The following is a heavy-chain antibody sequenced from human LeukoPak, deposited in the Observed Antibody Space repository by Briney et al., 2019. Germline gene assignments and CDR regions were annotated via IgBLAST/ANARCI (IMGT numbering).Heavy chain of an antibody. D-gene: IGHD2-2*01. J-gene: IGHJ5*02. CDR1: GYTFTGYY. CDR3: ARVVVVPAYWFDP. Sequence: GASVKVSCKASGYTFTGYYMHWVLQAPGQGLEWMGWINPNSGGTNYAQKSQGRVTMTRDTSISTAYMELSRLRSDDTAVYYCARVVVVPAYWFDPWGQGTLVTVSS. CDR2: INPNSGGT. V-gene: IGHV1-2*02.